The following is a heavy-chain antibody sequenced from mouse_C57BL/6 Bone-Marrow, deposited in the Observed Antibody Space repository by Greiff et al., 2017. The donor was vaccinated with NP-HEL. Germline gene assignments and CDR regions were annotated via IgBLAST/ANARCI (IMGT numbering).Heavy chain of an antibody. Sequence: QVQLKQSGAELVRPGTSVKVSCKASGYAFTNYLIEWVKQRPGQGLEWIGVINPGSGGTNYNEKFKGKATLTADKSSSTAYMQLSSLTSEDSAVYFCARNSRGFAYWGQGTLVTVSA. CDR2: INPGSGGT. J-gene: IGHJ3*01. CDR1: GYAFTNYL. V-gene: IGHV1-54*01. CDR3: ARNSRGFAY.